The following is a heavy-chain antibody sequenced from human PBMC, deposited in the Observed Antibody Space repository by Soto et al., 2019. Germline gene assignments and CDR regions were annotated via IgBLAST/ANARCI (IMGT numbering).Heavy chain of an antibody. CDR3: ARRGYGSRWPNLYMDV. CDR1: GFTFSNYE. J-gene: IGHJ6*03. D-gene: IGHD6-13*01. Sequence: EAQLVESGGGLVQPGGSLRLSCAASGFTFSNYEMHWVRQAPVKGLEYVSGISNNGAHTDYAKSVKGRFTISRDNSENTLYFQMGSLRAEDMALYYCARRGYGSRWPNLYMDVWGKGTTVTVSS. CDR2: ISNNGAHT. V-gene: IGHV3-64*01.